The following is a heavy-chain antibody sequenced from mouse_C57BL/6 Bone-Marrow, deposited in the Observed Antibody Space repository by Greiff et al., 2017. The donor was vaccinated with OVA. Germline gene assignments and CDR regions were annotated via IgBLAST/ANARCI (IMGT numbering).Heavy chain of an antibody. CDR3: ARGYSYFDY. Sequence: VNVVESGAELVRPGTSVKVSCKASGYAFTNYLIEWVKQRPGQGLEWIGVINPGSGGTNYNEKFKGKATLTADKSSSTAYMQLSSLTSEDSAVYFCARGYSYFDYWGQGTTLTVSS. CDR1: GYAFTNYL. J-gene: IGHJ2*01. D-gene: IGHD2-12*01. V-gene: IGHV1-54*01. CDR2: INPGSGGT.